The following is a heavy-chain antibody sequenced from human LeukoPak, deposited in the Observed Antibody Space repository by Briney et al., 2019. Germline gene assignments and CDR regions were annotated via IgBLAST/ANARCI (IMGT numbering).Heavy chain of an antibody. J-gene: IGHJ4*02. CDR3: ARDIIRSSSWCTYYFDY. CDR2: ISSSSSYI. CDR1: GFTFSSYS. D-gene: IGHD6-13*01. Sequence: GGSLRLSCAASGFTFSSYSMNWVRQAPGKGLEWVSSISSSSSYIYYADSVKGRFTISRDNAKNSLYLQMNSLRAEDTAVYYCARDIIRSSSWCTYYFDYWGQGTLVTVSS. V-gene: IGHV3-21*01.